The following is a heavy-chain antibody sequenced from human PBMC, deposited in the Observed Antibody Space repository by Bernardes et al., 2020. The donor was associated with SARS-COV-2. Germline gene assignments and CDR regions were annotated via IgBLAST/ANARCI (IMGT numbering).Heavy chain of an antibody. J-gene: IGHJ4*02. CDR2: IYYSGST. D-gene: IGHD3-22*01. CDR1: GGSISSSSYY. V-gene: IGHV4-39*01. CDR3: ARRRSGYYY. Sequence: SETLSLTCTVSGGSISSSSYYWGWIRQPPGKGLEWIGSIYYSGSTYYNPSLKSRVTISVDTSKNQFSLKLSSVTAADTAVYYCARRRSGYYYWGQGTLVTVSS.